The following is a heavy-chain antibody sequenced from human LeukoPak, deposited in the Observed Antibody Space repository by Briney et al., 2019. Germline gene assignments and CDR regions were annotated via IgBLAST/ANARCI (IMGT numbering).Heavy chain of an antibody. Sequence: GGSLRLSCAASGFTFSSYAISWVRQAPGKGLEWVSAISGSGGSTYYADSVKGRFTISRDNSKNTLYLQMNSLRAEDTAVYYCAKNFGRDGYKNAFDIWGQGTMVTVSS. CDR1: GFTFSSYA. CDR2: ISGSGGST. CDR3: AKNFGRDGYKNAFDI. D-gene: IGHD5-24*01. V-gene: IGHV3-23*01. J-gene: IGHJ3*02.